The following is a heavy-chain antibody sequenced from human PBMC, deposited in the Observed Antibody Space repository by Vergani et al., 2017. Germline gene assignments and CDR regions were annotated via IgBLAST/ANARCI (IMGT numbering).Heavy chain of an antibody. CDR1: GFTFSSYS. J-gene: IGHJ6*04. V-gene: IGHV3-48*04. CDR3: AREREADV. D-gene: IGHD1-26*01. Sequence: VQLVVSGGGVVQPGRSLRLSCAASGFTFSSYSMNWVRQAPGKGLEWVSYISSSSTIYYADSVKGRFTISRDNAKNSLYLQMNSLRAEDTAVYYCAREREADVWGKGTTVTVSS. CDR2: ISSSSTI.